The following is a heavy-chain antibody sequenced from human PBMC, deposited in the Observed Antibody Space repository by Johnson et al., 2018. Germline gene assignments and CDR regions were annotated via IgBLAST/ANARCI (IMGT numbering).Heavy chain of an antibody. CDR1: GGTFSSYA. CDR2: IIPIFGTA. V-gene: IGHV1-69*01. J-gene: IGHJ6*02. CDR3: AGGVAGPHYYYYGMDV. D-gene: IGHD6-13*01. Sequence: VQLVESGAEVKKPGSSVKVSCKASGGTFSSYAISWVRQAPGQGLEWMGGIIPIFGTANYAQKFQGRVTITADDSTSTPYMELSSQRSEDTAVYYGAGGVAGPHYYYYGMDVWGQGTTVTVSS.